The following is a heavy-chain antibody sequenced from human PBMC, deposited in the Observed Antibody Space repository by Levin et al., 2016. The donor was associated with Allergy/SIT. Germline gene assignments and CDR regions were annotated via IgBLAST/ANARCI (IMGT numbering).Heavy chain of an antibody. J-gene: IGHJ4*02. CDR2: IYYSGST. CDR3: ARHISVDYGDYLFGH. Sequence: SETLSLTCTVSGGSISSSTYYWGWIRQPPGKGLEWIGSIYYSGSTYYNPSLKSRVTISVDTSKNQFSLKLSSVTAADTAVYYCARHISVDYGDYLFGHWGQGTLVTVSS. V-gene: IGHV4-39*01. D-gene: IGHD4-17*01. CDR1: GGSISSSTYY.